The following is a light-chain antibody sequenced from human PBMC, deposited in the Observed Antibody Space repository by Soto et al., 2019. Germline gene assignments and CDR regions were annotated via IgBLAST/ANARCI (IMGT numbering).Light chain of an antibody. J-gene: IGKJ1*01. CDR3: VQRTTWPWT. CDR2: DAS. CDR1: QSVSVH. V-gene: IGKV3-11*01. Sequence: EIVLTQSPGTLSLSPGERATLSCRASQSVSVHLAWYQQKPGQAPRLLIYDASNRATGIPARFSGSGSGTDFTLTISSLEPEDFAVYHCVQRTTWPWTCGQGSKVKIK.